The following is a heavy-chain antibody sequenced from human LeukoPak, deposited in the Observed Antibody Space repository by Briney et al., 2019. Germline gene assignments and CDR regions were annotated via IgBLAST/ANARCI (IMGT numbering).Heavy chain of an antibody. CDR3: AKGTAMIVVVITYFDY. CDR1: GFTFSSYA. D-gene: IGHD3-22*01. V-gene: IGHV3-23*01. J-gene: IGHJ4*02. CDR2: ISGSGGST. Sequence: GGSLRLSCAASGFTFSSYAMSWVRPAPGKGLEWVSAISGSGGSTYYADSVKGRFTISRDNSKNTLYLQMNSLRAEDTAVYYCAKGTAMIVVVITYFDYWGQGTLVTVSS.